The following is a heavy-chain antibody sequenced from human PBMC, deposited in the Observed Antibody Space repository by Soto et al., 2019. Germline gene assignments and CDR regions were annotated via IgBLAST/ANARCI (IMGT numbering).Heavy chain of an antibody. Sequence: GSLRLSCAASGFTFNNYPMNWVRQAPGKGLEWVATISGTGGSTYYADSVKGRFTISRDNSKNTLYLQMNSLRVEDTAVYYCAKDRLAGNFDYWGQGTQVTVPQ. CDR1: GFTFNNYP. V-gene: IGHV3-23*01. CDR2: ISGTGGST. CDR3: AKDRLAGNFDY. J-gene: IGHJ4*02.